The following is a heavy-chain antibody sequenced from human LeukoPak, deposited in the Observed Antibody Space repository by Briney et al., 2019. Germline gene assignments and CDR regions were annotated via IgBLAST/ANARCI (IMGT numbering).Heavy chain of an antibody. Sequence: GGLIILSCAASGFTSGNARMSWVRQAPGKGLEWVGRIKTKTEGETTDYAAPVKGRFTVSRDDPKNTLYLQMNSLKTEDTAVYYCATVQAGSNNEPFDYWGQGTLVTVSS. CDR1: GFTSGNAR. CDR3: ATVQAGSNNEPFDY. V-gene: IGHV3-15*01. D-gene: IGHD1-26*01. CDR2: IKTKTEGETT. J-gene: IGHJ4*02.